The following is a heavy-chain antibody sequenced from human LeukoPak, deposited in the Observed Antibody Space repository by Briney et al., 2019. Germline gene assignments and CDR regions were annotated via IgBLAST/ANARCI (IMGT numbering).Heavy chain of an antibody. V-gene: IGHV4-34*01. D-gene: IGHD6-6*01. Sequence: PSETLSLTCAVYGVSFSGYYWSWIPQPPGKGLEWIGEINHSGSTNYNPSLKSRVAISVDTSKNQCSLKLSSVTAADTAVYYCARGRSSDYWGQGTLVTVSS. CDR1: GVSFSGYY. CDR2: INHSGST. CDR3: ARGRSSDY. J-gene: IGHJ4*02.